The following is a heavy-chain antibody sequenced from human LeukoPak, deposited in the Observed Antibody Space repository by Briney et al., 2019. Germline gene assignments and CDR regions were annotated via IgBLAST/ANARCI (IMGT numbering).Heavy chain of an antibody. Sequence: GGSLRLSCAAFGITFSSYGMNWVRQAPGKGLEWVAVIRYDGSNKHYADSVKGRFTISRDNSKNTLYLQMNSLRAEDTAVYYCANGPQYNILTGFYKVRSHLDYWGQGTLVTVSS. CDR3: ANGPQYNILTGFYKVRSHLDY. CDR2: IRYDGSNK. V-gene: IGHV3-30*02. CDR1: GITFSSYG. J-gene: IGHJ4*02. D-gene: IGHD3-9*01.